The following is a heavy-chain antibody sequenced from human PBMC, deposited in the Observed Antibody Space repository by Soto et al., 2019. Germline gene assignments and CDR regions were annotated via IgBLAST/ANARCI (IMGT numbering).Heavy chain of an antibody. Sequence: GGSLRLSCAASGFTFSSYTINWVRQAPGKGLEWVSYISSSSRNILYADSVRGRFTISRDNAKNSLYLQMNSLRAEDTAVYYCARGLAYCGGDCYRAFDFWGQGSLVTV. D-gene: IGHD2-21*02. V-gene: IGHV3-48*01. J-gene: IGHJ4*02. CDR3: ARGLAYCGGDCYRAFDF. CDR2: ISSSSRNI. CDR1: GFTFSSYT.